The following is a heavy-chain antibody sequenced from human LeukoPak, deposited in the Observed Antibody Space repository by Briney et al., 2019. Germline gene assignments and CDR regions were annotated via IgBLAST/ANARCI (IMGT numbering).Heavy chain of an antibody. CDR3: AKDTTTVTSQGDY. CDR1: GFTFSSYG. Sequence: GGSLRLSCAASGFTFSSYGMHWVRQASGKGLEWVAFIRYDGSDKYYVDSVKGRFTISRDNSKNTLHLQMNRLRAEDTAVYYCAKDTTTVTSQGDYWGQGTLVTVSS. V-gene: IGHV3-30*02. J-gene: IGHJ4*02. D-gene: IGHD4-17*01. CDR2: IRYDGSDK.